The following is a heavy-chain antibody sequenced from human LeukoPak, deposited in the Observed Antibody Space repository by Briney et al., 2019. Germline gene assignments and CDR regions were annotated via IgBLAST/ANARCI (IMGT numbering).Heavy chain of an antibody. J-gene: IGHJ2*01. CDR3: ARGADWHELYWYFDL. CDR1: GGSISSSSYY. CDR2: IYYSGST. V-gene: IGHV4-39*07. Sequence: SETLSLTCTVSGGSISSSSYYWGWIRQPPGKGLEWIGSIYYSGSTYYNPSLKSRVTISVDTSKNQFSLKLSSVTAADTAVYYCARGADWHELYWYFDLWGRGTLVTVSS. D-gene: IGHD1-1*01.